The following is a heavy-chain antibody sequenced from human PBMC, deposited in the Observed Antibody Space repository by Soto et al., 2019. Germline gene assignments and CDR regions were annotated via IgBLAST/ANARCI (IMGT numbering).Heavy chain of an antibody. D-gene: IGHD3-3*01. V-gene: IGHV4-39*02. CDR2: IYYSGST. CDR3: ARDYDFWSGYSAPYYYYYGMDA. J-gene: IGHJ6*02. CDR1: GGSISNSSFY. Sequence: PSETLSLTCTVSGGSISNSSFYWGWIRQPPGKGLEWVGSIYYSGSTYYNPSLKSRVTISVDTSKNQFSLRAEDTAVYYCARDYDFWSGYSAPYYYYYGMDAWGQGTTVTVSS.